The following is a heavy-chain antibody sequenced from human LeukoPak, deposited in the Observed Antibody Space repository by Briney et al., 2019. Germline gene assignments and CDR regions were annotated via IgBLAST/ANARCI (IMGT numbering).Heavy chain of an antibody. V-gene: IGHV1-2*04. CDR3: ARDGGDCSGGSCYPNWFDP. CDR1: GYTFTGYY. J-gene: IGHJ5*02. D-gene: IGHD2-15*01. CDR2: INPNSGGT. Sequence: ASVTVSCKASGYTFTGYYMHWVRQAPGQGLEWMGWINPNSGGTNYAQKFQGWVTMTRDTSISTAYMELSRLRSDDTAVYYCARDGGDCSGGSCYPNWFDPWGQGTLVTVSS.